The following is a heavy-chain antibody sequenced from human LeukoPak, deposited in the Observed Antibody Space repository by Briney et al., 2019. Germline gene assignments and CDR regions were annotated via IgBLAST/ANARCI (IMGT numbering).Heavy chain of an antibody. CDR2: INRDGSER. Sequence: GGSRRLSCAASGFTFSNYWMTWVRQAPGKGLEWVANINRDGSERYYVDSVKGRFTFSRDDAKSSLYLQMNSLRAEDTAVYYCARRNAMDVWGQGTTVIVFS. CDR3: ARRNAMDV. J-gene: IGHJ6*02. CDR1: GFTFSNYW. V-gene: IGHV3-7*03.